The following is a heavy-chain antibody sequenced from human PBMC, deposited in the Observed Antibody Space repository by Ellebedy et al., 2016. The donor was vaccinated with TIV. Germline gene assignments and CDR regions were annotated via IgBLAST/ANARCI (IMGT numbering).Heavy chain of an antibody. V-gene: IGHV3-21*01. CDR1: GFTFSSYG. CDR3: ARGAESAWWELLLAEDHYYGMDV. Sequence: GGSLRLXCAASGFTFSSYGMHWVRQAPGKGLEWVSSISSSSSYIYYADSVKGRFTISRDNAKNSLYLQMNSLRAEDTAVYYCARGAESAWWELLLAEDHYYGMDVWGQGTTVTVS. CDR2: ISSSSSYI. D-gene: IGHD1-26*01. J-gene: IGHJ6*02.